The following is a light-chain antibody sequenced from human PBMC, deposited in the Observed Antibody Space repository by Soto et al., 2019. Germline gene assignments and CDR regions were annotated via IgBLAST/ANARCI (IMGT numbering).Light chain of an antibody. V-gene: IGLV1-40*01. CDR2: GDS. J-gene: IGLJ1*01. CDR3: QSYDSSLSVLYV. CDR1: RSNIGAGYD. Sequence: VLTQPPSVSGAPGQRVTISCTGSRSNIGAGYDVHWYQQLPGTAPKLLIHGDSNRPSGVPDRFSGSKSGTSASLAITGLQAEDEADYYCQSYDSSLSVLYVFGTGTKVTVL.